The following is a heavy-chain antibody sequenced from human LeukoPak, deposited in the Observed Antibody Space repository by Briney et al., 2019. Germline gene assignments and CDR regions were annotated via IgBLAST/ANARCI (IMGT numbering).Heavy chain of an antibody. D-gene: IGHD6-19*01. J-gene: IGHJ4*02. V-gene: IGHV1-2*02. Sequence: VASVKVPCKASGYTFTGYYIHWVRQAPGQGLEWMGWINPNSGGTNYAQKFQGRVTMTRDTSISTAYMELSRLRSDDTAVYYCARLVAEAIGMGLDYWGQGALVTVSS. CDR3: ARLVAEAIGMGLDY. CDR1: GYTFTGYY. CDR2: INPNSGGT.